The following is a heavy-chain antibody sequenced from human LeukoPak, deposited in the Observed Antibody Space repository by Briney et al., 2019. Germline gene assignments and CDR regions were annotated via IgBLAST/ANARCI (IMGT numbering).Heavy chain of an antibody. CDR1: GFTFSSYA. D-gene: IGHD4-23*01. J-gene: IGHJ4*02. V-gene: IGHV3-23*01. Sequence: GGSLRLSCAASGFTFSSYAMSWVRQAPGKGLEWVSAISGSGGSTYYADSVKGRFTISRDNSKNTLYLQMDSLRVEDTALYYCAKDWTTVVTPKGYYFDSWGQGTLVTVSS. CDR2: ISGSGGST. CDR3: AKDWTTVVTPKGYYFDS.